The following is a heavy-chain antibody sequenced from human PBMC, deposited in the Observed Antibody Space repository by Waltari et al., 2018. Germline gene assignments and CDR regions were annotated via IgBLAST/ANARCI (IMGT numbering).Heavy chain of an antibody. CDR3: ARANQYSSSWFDY. J-gene: IGHJ4*02. CDR1: GGSFSGYY. V-gene: IGHV4-34*01. D-gene: IGHD6-13*01. Sequence: QVQLQQWGAGLLKPSETLSLTCAVYGGSFSGYYWSWFRQPPGKGLEWIGEINHSGSTNYNPSLKSRVTISVDTSKNQFSLKLSSVTAADTAVYYCARANQYSSSWFDYWGQGTLVTVSS. CDR2: INHSGST.